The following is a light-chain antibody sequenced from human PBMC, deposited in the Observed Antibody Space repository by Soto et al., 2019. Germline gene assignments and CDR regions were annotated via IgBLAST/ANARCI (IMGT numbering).Light chain of an antibody. CDR2: DVS. J-gene: IGLJ2*01. CDR3: SSYTSTSAVV. CDR1: SSDVGGYNY. V-gene: IGLV2-14*01. Sequence: QSVLTQPASVSGSPGQSITISCTGTSSDVGGYNYVSWYQQHPGKAPKLMIYDVSNRPSGVSNRFSGSKSDNTASLAISGLQAEDEADYYCSSYTSTSAVVFGGGPKLTVL.